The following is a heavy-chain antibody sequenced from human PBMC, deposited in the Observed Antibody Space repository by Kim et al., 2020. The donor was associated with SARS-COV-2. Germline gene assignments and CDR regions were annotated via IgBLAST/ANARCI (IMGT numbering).Heavy chain of an antibody. D-gene: IGHD2-15*01. CDR1: GYTLTELS. V-gene: IGHV1-24*01. J-gene: IGHJ5*02. CDR2: FEPEDGET. CDR3: ATGRVAGPPAWFDP. Sequence: ASVKVSCKVSGYTLTELSMHWVRQAPGKGLEWMGGFEPEDGETIYAQKFQGRVTMTEDTSTDTAYMELSSLRSEDTAVYYCATGRVAGPPAWFDPWGQGTLVTVSS.